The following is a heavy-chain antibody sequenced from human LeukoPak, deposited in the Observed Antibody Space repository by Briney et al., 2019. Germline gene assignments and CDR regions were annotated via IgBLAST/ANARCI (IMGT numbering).Heavy chain of an antibody. CDR3: AREGYCTGGTCFDN. V-gene: IGHV1-2*02. J-gene: IGHJ4*02. Sequence: ASVKVSCKASGYTFTGYYLHWVRQAPGQGLEWMGWINPNSGGTDYAQKFQGRVTTTRDTSISTVYMELSRLRSDDTAVYYCAREGYCTGGTCFDNLGQGTLVTVSS. CDR2: INPNSGGT. D-gene: IGHD2-8*02. CDR1: GYTFTGYY.